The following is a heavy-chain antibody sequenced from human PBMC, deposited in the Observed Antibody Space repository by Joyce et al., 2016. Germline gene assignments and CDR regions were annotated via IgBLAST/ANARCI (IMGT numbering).Heavy chain of an antibody. V-gene: IGHV5-51*01. Sequence: EVQLVQSGAEVKKPGDSLKISCKGSPYRVTNHWVGWVRQMPGKGLEWMGRLDPDDSETKYSPSIQGQVTLSADKSISTADLQWSSLKASDTAFYYCASSPGVVVAGNQFDYWGQGTLVTVSS. D-gene: IGHD6-19*01. CDR3: ASSPGVVVAGNQFDY. J-gene: IGHJ4*02. CDR1: PYRVTNHW. CDR2: LDPDDSET.